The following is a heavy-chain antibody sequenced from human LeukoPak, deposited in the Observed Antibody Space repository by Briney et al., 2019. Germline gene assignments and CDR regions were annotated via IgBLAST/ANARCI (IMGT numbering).Heavy chain of an antibody. D-gene: IGHD3-9*01. CDR3: AQVDYDILTGSY. Sequence: GGSLRLSCAASGFTFSDYWMSWVRQAPGKGLEWVSAISGSGGSTYYADSVKGRFTISRDNSKNTLYLQMNSLRAEDTAVYYCAQVDYDILTGSYWGQGTLVTVSS. CDR2: ISGSGGST. CDR1: GFTFSDYW. V-gene: IGHV3-23*01. J-gene: IGHJ4*02.